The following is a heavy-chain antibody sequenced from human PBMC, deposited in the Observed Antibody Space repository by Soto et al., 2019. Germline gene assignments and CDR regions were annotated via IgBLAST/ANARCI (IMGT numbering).Heavy chain of an antibody. CDR2: INSDGSSL. CDR3: ARQSVVGSPLGFDP. Sequence: EVQLVESGGGLVQPGGSLRLSCAASGFIFSTYWMHWVRQAPGKGLVWVSRINSDGSSLSNADSVQGRFTISRDNAKNSLYLQMNSLRAEDTAVYYCARQSVVGSPLGFDPWGQGTLVTVPS. V-gene: IGHV3-74*01. J-gene: IGHJ5*02. CDR1: GFIFSTYW. D-gene: IGHD3-16*01.